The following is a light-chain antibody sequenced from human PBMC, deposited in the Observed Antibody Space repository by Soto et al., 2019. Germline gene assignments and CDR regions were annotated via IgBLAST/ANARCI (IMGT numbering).Light chain of an antibody. CDR1: QTILYTSTNKNY. CDR2: WAS. Sequence: DIVMTQSPDSLAVSLGERAAINCKSSQTILYTSTNKNYLAWYQQKPGQPPKLLIYWASTRQSGVPDRFSGSVSGTDFTLTISSLQAEDVAFYYCQQYYNTLPTFGQGTKLEIK. V-gene: IGKV4-1*01. CDR3: QQYYNTLPT. J-gene: IGKJ2*01.